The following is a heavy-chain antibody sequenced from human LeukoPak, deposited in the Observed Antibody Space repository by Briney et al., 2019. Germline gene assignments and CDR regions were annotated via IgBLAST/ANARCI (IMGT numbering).Heavy chain of an antibody. CDR2: INSDGSST. D-gene: IGHD3/OR15-3a*01. CDR3: ARVLGLVPTEPFTY. Sequence: GGSLRLSCAASGFTFSSYWMHWVRQAPGKGLVWVSRINSDGSSTSYADSVKGRFTISRDNAKNTLYLQMNSLRAEDTAVYYCARVLGLVPTEPFTYWGKGTLVTASS. V-gene: IGHV3-74*01. J-gene: IGHJ4*02. CDR1: GFTFSSYW.